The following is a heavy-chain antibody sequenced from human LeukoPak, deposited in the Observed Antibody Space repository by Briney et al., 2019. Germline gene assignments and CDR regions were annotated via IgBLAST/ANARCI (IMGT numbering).Heavy chain of an antibody. J-gene: IGHJ1*01. CDR2: IYYSGST. V-gene: IGHV4-31*03. CDR1: GGSISSGGYY. CDR3: ARAPARPTAEYFQH. Sequence: PSQTLSLTCTVSGGSISSGGYYWSWIRQHPGKGLEWIGYIYYSGSTYYNPSLKSRVTISVDTSKNQFSLKLSSVTAADTAVYYCARAPARPTAEYFQHWGQGTLVTVSS. D-gene: IGHD6-6*01.